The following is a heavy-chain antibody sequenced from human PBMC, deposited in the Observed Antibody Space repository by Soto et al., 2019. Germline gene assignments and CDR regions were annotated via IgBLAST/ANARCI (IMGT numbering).Heavy chain of an antibody. J-gene: IGHJ5*02. Sequence: ASVKVSCKASGYTFTSYDINWVRQATGQGLEWMGWMNPNSGNTDYAQKFQGRVTITADKSTSTAYMELSSLRSEDTAVYYCARDVPPYDSSGYYNWFDPWGQGTLVTVSS. V-gene: IGHV1-8*01. CDR2: MNPNSGNT. CDR1: GYTFTSYD. CDR3: ARDVPPYDSSGYYNWFDP. D-gene: IGHD3-22*01.